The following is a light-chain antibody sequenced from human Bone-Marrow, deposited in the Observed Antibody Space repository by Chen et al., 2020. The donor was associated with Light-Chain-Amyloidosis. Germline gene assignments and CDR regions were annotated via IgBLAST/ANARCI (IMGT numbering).Light chain of an antibody. CDR2: DVS. J-gene: IGLJ2*01. CDR3: SSYTSSSTQVV. Sequence: QSALTQPASVSGSPGQSITISCTGTSSDVGGYNYVSWYQQHPGKAPKLMIYDVSNRPSGVSNRFSGSKSGNTDSMTISGLQAEDEADYYCSSYTSSSTQVVFGGGTKLAVL. CDR1: SSDVGGYNY. V-gene: IGLV2-14*01.